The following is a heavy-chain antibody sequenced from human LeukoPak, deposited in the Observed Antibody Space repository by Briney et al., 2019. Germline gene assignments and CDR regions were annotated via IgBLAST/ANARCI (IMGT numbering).Heavy chain of an antibody. J-gene: IGHJ4*02. Sequence: PGGSLRLSCAASGFTFNYYAMTWVRQRPGKWLEWISSISGGGETIYYRDSMKGRFTVSRDNSKKTLFLQMNSLKAEDTAVYFCAREDARQPPRRSEFWGQGTLVTVSS. V-gene: IGHV3-23*01. CDR1: GFTFNYYA. CDR3: AREDARQPPRRSEF. CDR2: ISGGGETI. D-gene: IGHD6-6*01.